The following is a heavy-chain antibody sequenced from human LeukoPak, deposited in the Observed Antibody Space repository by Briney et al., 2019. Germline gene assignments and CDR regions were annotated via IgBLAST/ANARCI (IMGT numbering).Heavy chain of an antibody. D-gene: IGHD3-22*01. CDR1: GYTFTSYG. J-gene: IGHJ4*02. CDR3: AREIYYYDSSGHYTYYFDY. Sequence: ASVKVSCKASGYTFTSYGINWVRQAPGQGLEWMGWINAYNGNTKYAQKLQGRVTMTTDTSTSTAYMELRSLRSDDTAVYYCAREIYYYDSSGHYTYYFDYWGQGTLVTVSS. V-gene: IGHV1-18*01. CDR2: INAYNGNT.